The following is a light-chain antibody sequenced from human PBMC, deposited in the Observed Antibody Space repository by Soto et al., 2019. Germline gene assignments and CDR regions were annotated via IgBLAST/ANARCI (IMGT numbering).Light chain of an antibody. CDR3: QKYNSNSWT. V-gene: IGKV1-5*03. Sequence: DIQMTQSPSTLSASVGDRGTITCRASQSISSWLAWYQQKPGKAPKLLIYKASSLESGVPSRFSGSGSGTDFNLTIISLQPDDFASSYCQKYNSNSWTFGRGTEVEIE. J-gene: IGKJ1*01. CDR2: KAS. CDR1: QSISSW.